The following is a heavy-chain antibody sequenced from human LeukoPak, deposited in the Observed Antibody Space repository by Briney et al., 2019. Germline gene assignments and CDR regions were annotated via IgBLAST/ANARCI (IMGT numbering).Heavy chain of an antibody. D-gene: IGHD6-13*01. CDR2: ISGSGTST. CDR1: GFTFSPYA. V-gene: IGHV3-23*01. J-gene: IGHJ4*02. CDR3: AKDPVIAAAGTGWYYFDY. Sequence: AGGSLRLSCAASGFTFSPYAMSWVRLAPGKGLEWVSTISGSGTSTYYADSVKGRFTISRDSSKSTLFLQMDSLRDEDSAVYYCAKDPVIAAAGTGWYYFDYWGQGTLVTVSS.